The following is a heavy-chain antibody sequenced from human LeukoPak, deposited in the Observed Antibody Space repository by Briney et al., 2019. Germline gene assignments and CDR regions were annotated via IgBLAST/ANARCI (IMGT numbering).Heavy chain of an antibody. CDR2: ISDSGIST. Sequence: GGSLRLSCATSGFTFSSNAMSWVRQAPGKGLEWVSAISDSGISTHYADSVRGRFTISRDNSKSTLYLQMNGLRGEDTAVYYCAKLIAVAGTDDYWGQGTLVTVSS. J-gene: IGHJ4*02. CDR3: AKLIAVAGTDDY. V-gene: IGHV3-23*01. CDR1: GFTFSSNA. D-gene: IGHD6-19*01.